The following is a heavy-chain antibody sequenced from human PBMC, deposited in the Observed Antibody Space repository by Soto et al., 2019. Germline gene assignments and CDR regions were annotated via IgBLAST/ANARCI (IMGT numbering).Heavy chain of an antibody. CDR2: IIPIFGTA. CDR3: AKDHQYSGGSSCQTFDY. V-gene: IGHV1-69*13. Sequence: SVKVSCKASGGTFSSYAISWVRQAPGQGLEWMGGIIPIFGTANYAQKFQGRVTITADESTSTAYMELSSLRSEDTAVYYCAKDHQYSGGSSCQTFDYWGQGTKVTVSS. D-gene: IGHD6-19*01. J-gene: IGHJ4*02. CDR1: GGTFSSYA.